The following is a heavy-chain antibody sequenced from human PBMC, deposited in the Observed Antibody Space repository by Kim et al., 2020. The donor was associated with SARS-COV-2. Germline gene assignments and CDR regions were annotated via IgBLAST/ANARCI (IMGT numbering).Heavy chain of an antibody. Sequence: ADAVKGRFTISRDNARNTRYQPMNSLRAKDTAVYYCARGGSVPAASDFGYWGQGTLVTVSS. CDR3: ARGGSVPAASDFGY. J-gene: IGHJ4*02. V-gene: IGHV3-23*01. D-gene: IGHD2-2*01.